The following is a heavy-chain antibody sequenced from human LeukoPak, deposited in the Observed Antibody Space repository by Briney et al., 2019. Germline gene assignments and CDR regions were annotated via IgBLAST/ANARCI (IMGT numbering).Heavy chain of an antibody. CDR2: INHSGST. Sequence: SETLSLTCAVYGGSFSGYYWSWIRQPPGKGLEWIGEINHSGSTNYNPSLKSRVTISVDTSKNQFSLKLSSVTAAGTAVYYCARRPTNYYDSSGYWGGFGPWGQGTLVTVSS. D-gene: IGHD3-22*01. V-gene: IGHV4-34*01. J-gene: IGHJ5*02. CDR1: GGSFSGYY. CDR3: ARRPTNYYDSSGYWGGFGP.